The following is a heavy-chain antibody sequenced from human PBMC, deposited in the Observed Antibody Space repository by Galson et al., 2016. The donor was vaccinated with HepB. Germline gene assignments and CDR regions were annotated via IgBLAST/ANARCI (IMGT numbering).Heavy chain of an antibody. J-gene: IGHJ6*02. CDR3: ATTHITLRPGYTGMDV. CDR2: IHYSGHT. D-gene: IGHD3-9*01. V-gene: IGHV4-59*02. Sequence: SETLSLTCTVSGGSVTSYSWSWIRQPPGKGLEWIGFIHYSGHTNNNPSLKSRVTLSVDMSKNQLSLRLSSVTAADTAVYYCATTHITLRPGYTGMDVWGQGTTVTVSS. CDR1: GGSVTSYS.